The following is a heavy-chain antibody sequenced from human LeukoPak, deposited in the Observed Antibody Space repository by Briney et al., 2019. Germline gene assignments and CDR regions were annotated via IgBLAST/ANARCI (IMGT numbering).Heavy chain of an antibody. Sequence: GGSLRLSCAASGFTFSNAWMSWVRQAPGKGLEWVGRIKSKTDGGTTDYAAPVEGRFTISRDDSKITLYLQMNSLKTEDTAVYYCTTGPEVVAATLAFDIWGQGTMVTVSS. J-gene: IGHJ3*02. CDR2: IKSKTDGGTT. CDR3: TTGPEVVAATLAFDI. CDR1: GFTFSNAW. D-gene: IGHD2-15*01. V-gene: IGHV3-15*01.